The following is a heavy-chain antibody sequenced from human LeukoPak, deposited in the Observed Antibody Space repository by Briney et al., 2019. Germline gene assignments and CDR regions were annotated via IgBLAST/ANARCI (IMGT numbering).Heavy chain of an antibody. D-gene: IGHD3-16*02. CDR1: GYSFTNHA. Sequence: ASVKVSCKASGYSFTNHAMNWLRQAPGQGLEWMGWINTNTGNPTYAQGFTGRFVFSLDTSVSTAYLQISSLKAEDTAVYYCARVFPGELSYHWGQGTLVTVSS. J-gene: IGHJ5*02. CDR3: ARVFPGELSYH. CDR2: INTNTGNP. V-gene: IGHV7-4-1*02.